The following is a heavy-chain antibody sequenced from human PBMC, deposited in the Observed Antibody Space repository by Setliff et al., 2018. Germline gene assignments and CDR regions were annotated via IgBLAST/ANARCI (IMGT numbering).Heavy chain of an antibody. CDR3: AYDSSGYYPGY. J-gene: IGHJ4*02. CDR1: GHTFITFG. Sequence: ASVKVSCKASGHTFITFGISWVRQAPGQGLEWMGWISAYSDDTKYAEKFQGRVTMTMDTSTGTAYMELRSLRSDDTAIYICAYDSSGYYPGYWGQGTLVTVSS. D-gene: IGHD3-22*01. V-gene: IGHV1-18*01. CDR2: ISAYSDDT.